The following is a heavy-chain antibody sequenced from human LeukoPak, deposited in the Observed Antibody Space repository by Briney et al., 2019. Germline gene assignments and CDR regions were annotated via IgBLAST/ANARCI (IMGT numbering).Heavy chain of an antibody. J-gene: IGHJ6*02. Sequence: GGLRLSCAASGFTFCSYLMSWVRQAPGEGVGWGANKKQEGSEKYYVDSVKGRFTISRDNAKNSLYLQMNSLRAEDTAVYYCARDPAHQQRWLQFGVYYYGMDVWGQGTTVTVSS. D-gene: IGHD5-12*01. CDR1: GFTFCSYL. CDR2: KKQEGSEK. CDR3: ARDPAHQQRWLQFGVYYYGMDV. V-gene: IGHV3-7*01.